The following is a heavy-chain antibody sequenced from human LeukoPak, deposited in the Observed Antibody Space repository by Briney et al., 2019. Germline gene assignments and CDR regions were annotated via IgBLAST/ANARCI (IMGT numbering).Heavy chain of an antibody. V-gene: IGHV3-30-3*01. Sequence: GRSLRLSCAASGFTFSSYAMHWVRQAPGKGLEGVAVISYDGSNKYYADSVKGRFTISRDNSKNTLYLQMNSLRAEDTAVYYCAREEMATIWSSNRNAFDIWGQGTMVTVSS. J-gene: IGHJ3*02. D-gene: IGHD5-24*01. CDR1: GFTFSSYA. CDR3: AREEMATIWSSNRNAFDI. CDR2: ISYDGSNK.